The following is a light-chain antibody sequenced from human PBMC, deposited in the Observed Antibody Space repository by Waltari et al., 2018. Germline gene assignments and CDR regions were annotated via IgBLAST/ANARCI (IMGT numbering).Light chain of an antibody. Sequence: QSALTQPASVSGSPGQSITISCTGTSSDIASYNLVSWYQQHPGKAPKLIIYEANKRPSGVFSRFSGSKSGNAASLTIAGPQAEDEANYYCYAYAGTRGVFGTGTKVTVL. CDR3: YAYAGTRGV. CDR1: SSDIASYNL. J-gene: IGLJ1*01. V-gene: IGLV2-23*01. CDR2: EAN.